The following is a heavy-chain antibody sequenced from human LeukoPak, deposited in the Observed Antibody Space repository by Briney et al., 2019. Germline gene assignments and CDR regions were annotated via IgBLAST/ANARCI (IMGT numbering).Heavy chain of an antibody. V-gene: IGHV3-23*01. J-gene: IGHJ4*02. Sequence: PGGSLRLSCAASGFTFSSYAMSWVRQAPGRGLEWVSAISGSGGSTYYADSVKGRFTISRDNSKNTLYLQMNSLRAEDTAVYYCARDGKYSTLRSLDYWGQGTLVTVSS. D-gene: IGHD6-6*01. CDR2: ISGSGGST. CDR3: ARDGKYSTLRSLDY. CDR1: GFTFSSYA.